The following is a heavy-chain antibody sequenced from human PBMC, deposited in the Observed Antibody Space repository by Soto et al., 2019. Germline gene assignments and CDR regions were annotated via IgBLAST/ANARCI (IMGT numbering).Heavy chain of an antibody. Sequence: GGSLRLSCAASGFTFSSYAMHWVRQAPGKGLEWVAVISYDGSNKYYADSVKGRFTISRDNSKNTLYLQMNSLRAEDTAVYYCARENLVAAWDRGNFDYWGQGTLVTVSS. J-gene: IGHJ4*02. CDR2: ISYDGSNK. D-gene: IGHD2-2*01. V-gene: IGHV3-30-3*01. CDR1: GFTFSSYA. CDR3: ARENLVAAWDRGNFDY.